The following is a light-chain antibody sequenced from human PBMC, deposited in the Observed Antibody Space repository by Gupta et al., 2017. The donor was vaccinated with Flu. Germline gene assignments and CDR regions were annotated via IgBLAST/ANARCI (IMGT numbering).Light chain of an antibody. J-gene: IGLJ2*01. Sequence: VTTAWTRSSSNIGAGYNVLWYQQVPETAPKLLIYANINRPSGVPDRFSGSKSGTSVSLAITGLQAEDEADYYCQSYDSGVSGWIFGGGTKLTVL. CDR3: QSYDSGVSGWI. CDR2: ANI. CDR1: SSNIGAGYN. V-gene: IGLV1-40*01.